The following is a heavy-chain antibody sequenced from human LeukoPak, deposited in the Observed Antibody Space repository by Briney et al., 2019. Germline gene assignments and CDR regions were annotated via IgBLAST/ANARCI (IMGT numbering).Heavy chain of an antibody. CDR2: ISGSGGST. V-gene: IGHV3-23*01. D-gene: IGHD2-2*01. J-gene: IGHJ4*02. CDR3: AKTCSSTSCYFD. Sequence: GASLRLSCAASGFIFSSYAMSWVRQAPGKGLEWVSAISGSGGSTYYADSGKGRFTISRDNCKNTLYLQMNSLRAEDTAVYYCAKTCSSTSCYFDWGQGTLVTVSS. CDR1: GFIFSSYA.